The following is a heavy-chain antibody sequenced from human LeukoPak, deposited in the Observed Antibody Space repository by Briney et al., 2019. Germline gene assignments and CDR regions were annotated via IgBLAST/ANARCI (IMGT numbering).Heavy chain of an antibody. Sequence: GGSLRLSCAASGFTFSNHGMNWVRQAPGKGLEWLSGVSPPGGGTYYADSVKGRFTISRDDSKNTLSLQMNSLRAEDTAVYYCAKGWEFSDYWGQGTLVTVSS. J-gene: IGHJ4*02. CDR2: VSPPGGGT. V-gene: IGHV3-23*01. CDR3: AKGWEFSDY. CDR1: GFTFSNHG. D-gene: IGHD3-16*02.